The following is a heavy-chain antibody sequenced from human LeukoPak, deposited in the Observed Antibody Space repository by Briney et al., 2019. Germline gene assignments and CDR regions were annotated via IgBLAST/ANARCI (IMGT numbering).Heavy chain of an antibody. V-gene: IGHV1-18*04. CDR2: ISASNGNT. D-gene: IGHD3-22*01. CDR1: GYTFTGYY. J-gene: IGHJ5*02. Sequence: GASVKVSCKASGYTFTGYYMHWVRQAPGQGLEWMGWISASNGNTNYVQRLQGRVTMTTDTSTTTAYMELRSLRSEDTAVYYCTTVRFEVDSSGYYHNYFDPWGQGTLVTVSS. CDR3: TTVRFEVDSSGYYHNYFDP.